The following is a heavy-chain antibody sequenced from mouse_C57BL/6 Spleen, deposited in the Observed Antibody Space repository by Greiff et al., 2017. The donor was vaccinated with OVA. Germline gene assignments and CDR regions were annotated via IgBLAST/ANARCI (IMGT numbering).Heavy chain of an antibody. CDR3: ARSLYDGYPDY. Sequence: VHVKQSGPELVKPGASVKMSCKASGYTFTDYNMHWVKQSHGKSLEWIGYINPNNGGTSYNQKFKGKATLTVNKSSSTAYMELRSLTSEDSAVYYCARSLYDGYPDYWGQGTTLTVSS. D-gene: IGHD2-3*01. CDR1: GYTFTDYN. V-gene: IGHV1-22*01. CDR2: INPNNGGT. J-gene: IGHJ2*01.